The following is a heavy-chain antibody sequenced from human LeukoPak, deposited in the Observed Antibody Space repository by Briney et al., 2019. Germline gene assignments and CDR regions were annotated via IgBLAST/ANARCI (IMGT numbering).Heavy chain of an antibody. CDR2: IKLDGSEK. J-gene: IGHJ4*02. Sequence: GGSLRLSCAASAFTFSSYWMSWVRQAPGKGLEWVANIKLDGSEKYYVDSVKGRFTISRDNAKNSLYLQMNSLRAEDTAVYYCARDWNWGFDYWGQGTPVTVSS. D-gene: IGHD7-27*01. V-gene: IGHV3-7*05. CDR1: AFTFSSYW. CDR3: ARDWNWGFDY.